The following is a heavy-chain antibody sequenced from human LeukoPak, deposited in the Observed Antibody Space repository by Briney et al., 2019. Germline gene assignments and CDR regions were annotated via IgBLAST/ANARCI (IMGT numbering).Heavy chain of an antibody. CDR1: GYSFTGYY. J-gene: IGHJ4*02. CDR2: INPYSGDT. D-gene: IGHD3-16*01. CDR3: ARLVHSGVGEDDY. Sequence: ASVKVSCKAPGYSFTGYYIHWVRQAPGQGLEWLGWINPYSGDTNYAQNFQGRVTVTRDTSISTAYMELSRLRSDDTAVYYCARLVHSGVGEDDYWGQGTLVIVSS. V-gene: IGHV1-2*02.